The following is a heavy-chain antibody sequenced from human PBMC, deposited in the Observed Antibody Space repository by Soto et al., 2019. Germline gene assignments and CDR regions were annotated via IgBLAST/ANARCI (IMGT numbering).Heavy chain of an antibody. CDR1: GFTFDDYA. Sequence: DVQLVESGGGLVQPGRSLRLSCAASGFTFDDYAMHWVRQAPGKGLEWVSGISWNSGSIGYADSVKGRFTISRDNAKNSLYLQMNSLRAEDTALYYCVKDLGYCSSTSCYVFDYWGQGTLVTVSS. V-gene: IGHV3-9*01. J-gene: IGHJ4*02. CDR3: VKDLGYCSSTSCYVFDY. CDR2: ISWNSGSI. D-gene: IGHD2-2*01.